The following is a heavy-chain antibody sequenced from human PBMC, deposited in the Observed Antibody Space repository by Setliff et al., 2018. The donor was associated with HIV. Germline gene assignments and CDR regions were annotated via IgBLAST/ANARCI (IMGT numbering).Heavy chain of an antibody. Sequence: GASVKVSCKASGYTFTSYGISWVRQAPGQGLEWMGWISAYNGNTNYAQKLQGRVTMTTDTSTSTAYMELRSLRSDDTAVYYCARDPGRDGYNLGAFDIWGQGTMVTVSS. V-gene: IGHV1-18*01. CDR3: ARDPGRDGYNLGAFDI. J-gene: IGHJ3*02. D-gene: IGHD5-12*01. CDR1: GYTFTSYG. CDR2: ISAYNGNT.